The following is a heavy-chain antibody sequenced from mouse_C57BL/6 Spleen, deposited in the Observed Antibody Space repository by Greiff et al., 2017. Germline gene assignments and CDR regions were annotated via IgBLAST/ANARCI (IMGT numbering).Heavy chain of an antibody. CDR2: IRNKANGYTT. CDR1: GFTFTDYY. Sequence: EVKLVESGGGLVQPGGSLSLSCAASGFTFTDYYMSWVRQPPGKALEWLGFIRNKANGYTTEYSASVKGRFTISRDNSQSILYLQLNALRAEESATYYCARYDSYAMDYGGQGTSVTVSS. CDR3: ARYDSYAMDY. J-gene: IGHJ4*01. V-gene: IGHV7-3*01.